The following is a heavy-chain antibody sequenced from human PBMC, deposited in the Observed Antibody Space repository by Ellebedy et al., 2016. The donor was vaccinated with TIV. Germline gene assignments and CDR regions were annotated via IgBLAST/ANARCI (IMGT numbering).Heavy chain of an antibody. D-gene: IGHD2-15*01. V-gene: IGHV1-69*13. CDR3: ARVKDGYCSGGSCNDY. Sequence: SVKVSCXASGGTFSSYAISWVRQAPGQGLEWMGGIIPIFGTANYAQKFQGRVTITADESTSTAYMELSSLRSEDTAVYYCARVKDGYCSGGSCNDYWGQGTLVTVSS. J-gene: IGHJ4*02. CDR1: GGTFSSYA. CDR2: IIPIFGTA.